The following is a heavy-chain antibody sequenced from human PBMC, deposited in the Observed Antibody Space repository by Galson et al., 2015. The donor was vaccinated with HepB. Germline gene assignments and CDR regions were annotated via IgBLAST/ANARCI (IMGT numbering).Heavy chain of an antibody. CDR2: IRSKANSYAT. J-gene: IGHJ4*02. CDR3: DN. D-gene: IGHD4-17*01. Sequence: SLRLSCAASGFTFSGSAMHWVRQASGKGLEWVGRIRSKANSYATAYAASVKGRFTISRDDSKNTAYLQMNSLKTDDYGDALFDNWGQGTLVTVSS. V-gene: IGHV3-73*01. CDR1: GFTFSGSA.